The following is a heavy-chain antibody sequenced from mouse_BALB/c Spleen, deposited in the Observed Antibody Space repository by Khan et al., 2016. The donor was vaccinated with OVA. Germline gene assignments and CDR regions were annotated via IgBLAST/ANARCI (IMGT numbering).Heavy chain of an antibody. Sequence: VKLVESGGGLVQPGGSRKLSCAASGFTFSSFGMHWVRQAPEKGLEWVAYISSDSSTIYYADTVKGRFTISRDNPKNTLFLQMTSLRSDDTAMYYCTRSFYYGYYFDYWGQGTTLTVSS. CDR1: GFTFSSFG. D-gene: IGHD1-1*01. J-gene: IGHJ2*01. CDR2: ISSDSSTI. V-gene: IGHV5-17*02. CDR3: TRSFYYGYYFDY.